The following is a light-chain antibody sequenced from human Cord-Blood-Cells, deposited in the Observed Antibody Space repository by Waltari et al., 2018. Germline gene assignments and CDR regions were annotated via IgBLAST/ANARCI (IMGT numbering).Light chain of an antibody. CDR2: DAS. V-gene: IGKV3-11*01. Sequence: DIVLTQSPATLSLSPGARATLPCRASQRVSRYLAGYQQKPGQAPRLLIYDASNRATAIPASFSGSGSGTDFTLTISSLKPEDFAVYDGQQHRNVPLNFGGGTKVEIK. CDR1: QRVSRY. J-gene: IGKJ4*01. CDR3: QQHRNVPLN.